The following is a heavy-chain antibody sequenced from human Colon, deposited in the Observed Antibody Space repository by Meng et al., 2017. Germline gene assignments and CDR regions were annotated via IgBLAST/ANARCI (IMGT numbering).Heavy chain of an antibody. CDR3: ANLLWFGELSWAFDI. V-gene: IGHV3-23*01. D-gene: IGHD3-10*01. Sequence: GESLKISCAASGFTFRSYAISWVRPAPGKGLGWVSAISGSGGRTYYAESVKGRFTISRDNSKNTPYPQMNSLRAEDTAVYYCANLLWFGELSWAFDIWGQGTMVTVSS. J-gene: IGHJ3*02. CDR2: ISGSGGRT. CDR1: GFTFRSYA.